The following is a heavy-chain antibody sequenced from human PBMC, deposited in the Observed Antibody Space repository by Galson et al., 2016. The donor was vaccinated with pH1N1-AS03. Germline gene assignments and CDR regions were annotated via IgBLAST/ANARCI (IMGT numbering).Heavy chain of an antibody. Sequence: SETLSLTCTVSGDAIGSYYWSWIRQPAGKVLQWIGRVYTSGSTNYNPSLKSRVTMSVDISKNQFSLKLNSVTAADTAVYYCAGLVGGSLDYWGQGTLVAVSS. V-gene: IGHV4-4*07. CDR1: GDAIGSYY. CDR3: AGLVGGSLDY. D-gene: IGHD1-26*01. CDR2: VYTSGST. J-gene: IGHJ4*02.